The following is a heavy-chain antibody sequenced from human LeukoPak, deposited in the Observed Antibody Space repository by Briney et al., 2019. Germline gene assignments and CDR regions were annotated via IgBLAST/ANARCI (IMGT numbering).Heavy chain of an antibody. D-gene: IGHD1-26*01. J-gene: IGHJ3*02. CDR2: IVVGRGNT. CDR1: GFTFTKSA. Sequence: SVKVSCKASGFTFTKSAVQWVRQARGQRLEWIGWIVVGRGNTNYAQKFQERVTITRDMSTGTAYMELGSLRSEDTAVYYCAATSVGTTINDAFDIWGQGTMVTVSS. CDR3: AATSVGTTINDAFDI. V-gene: IGHV1-58*01.